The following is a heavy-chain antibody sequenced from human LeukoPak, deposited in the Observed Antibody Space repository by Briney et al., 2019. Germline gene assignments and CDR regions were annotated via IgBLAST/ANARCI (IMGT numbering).Heavy chain of an antibody. V-gene: IGHV3-48*04. CDR2: ISSSSSTI. CDR1: GITFSSYS. D-gene: IGHD2-21*02. CDR3: ARGDNSVVVTGWFDP. Sequence: PGGSLRLSCAASGITFSSYSMNWVRQAPGKGLEWVSYISSSSSTIYYADSVKGRFTISRDNAKNSLYLQMNSLRAEDTAVYYCARGDNSVVVTGWFDPWGQGTLVTVSS. J-gene: IGHJ5*02.